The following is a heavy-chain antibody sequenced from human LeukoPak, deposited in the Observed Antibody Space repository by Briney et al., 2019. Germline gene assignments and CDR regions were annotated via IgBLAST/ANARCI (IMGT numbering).Heavy chain of an antibody. CDR3: ARGAVAGSDDTFDY. Sequence: GGSLRLSCAASGFTFSSYAMSWVRQAPGKGLEWVAVIWYDGSNKCYADSVKGRFTISRDNSKNPLYLQMNSLRAEDTAVYYGARGAVAGSDDTFDYWGQGTLVTVSS. CDR1: GFTFSSYA. V-gene: IGHV3-33*08. J-gene: IGHJ4*02. D-gene: IGHD6-19*01. CDR2: IWYDGSNK.